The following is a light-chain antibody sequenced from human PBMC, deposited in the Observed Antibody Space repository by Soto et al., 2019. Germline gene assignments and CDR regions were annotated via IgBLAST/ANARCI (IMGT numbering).Light chain of an antibody. CDR3: SSYTSTSTVV. J-gene: IGLJ2*01. CDR1: SSDVGGYNY. Sequence: QSALTQPASVSGSPGQSITISCTGTSSDVGGYNYVSWYQHHPGEVPKLMIYEVSNRPSGVSIRFSGSKSANTASLTISGLQDEDEADYYCSSYTSTSTVVFGGGTKLTVL. V-gene: IGLV2-14*01. CDR2: EVS.